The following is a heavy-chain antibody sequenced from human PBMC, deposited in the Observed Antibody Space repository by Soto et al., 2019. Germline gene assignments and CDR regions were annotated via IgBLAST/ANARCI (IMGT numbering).Heavy chain of an antibody. CDR3: ARCFSGNYPSRPEEQYYFDS. Sequence: AETLSLTSTVSGDSIRSYYWSWIRQPPGKGLEWIGYIYYSGYTSYNPSLKSRVTISVDTSKNQFSLKLNSVTAADTAVYYCARCFSGNYPSRPEEQYYFDSWGQGTRGTVSS. J-gene: IGHJ4*02. D-gene: IGHD1-26*01. V-gene: IGHV4-59*01. CDR2: IYYSGYT. CDR1: GDSIRSYY.